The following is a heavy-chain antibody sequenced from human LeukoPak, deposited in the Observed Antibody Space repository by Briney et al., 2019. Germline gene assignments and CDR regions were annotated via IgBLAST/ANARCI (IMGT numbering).Heavy chain of an antibody. Sequence: GGSLRLSCAASGLTVSSTYMSWVRQTPGKGLEWVSVIYSGDSTYYADSVKGRFTISRDNSKNTLYLQMNSLRAEDTAVYYCARDLLEWYFDYWGQGTLVTVSS. CDR1: GLTVSSTY. D-gene: IGHD3-3*01. CDR2: IYSGDST. J-gene: IGHJ4*02. V-gene: IGHV3-66*01. CDR3: ARDLLEWYFDY.